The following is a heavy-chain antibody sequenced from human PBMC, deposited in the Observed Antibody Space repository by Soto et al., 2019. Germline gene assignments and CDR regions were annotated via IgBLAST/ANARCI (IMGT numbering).Heavy chain of an antibody. Sequence: SETLSLTCTVSGGSISSYYWSWIRQPPGKGLEWIGYIYYSGSTNYNPSLKSRVTISVDTSKNQFSLKLSSVTAADTAVYYCARRRMVRGVISWFDPWGQATLVTVSS. D-gene: IGHD3-10*01. J-gene: IGHJ5*02. V-gene: IGHV4-59*01. CDR1: GGSISSYY. CDR3: ARRRMVRGVISWFDP. CDR2: IYYSGST.